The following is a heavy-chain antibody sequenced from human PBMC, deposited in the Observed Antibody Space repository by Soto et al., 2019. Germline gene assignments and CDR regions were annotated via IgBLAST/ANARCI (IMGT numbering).Heavy chain of an antibody. V-gene: IGHV4-59*01. J-gene: IGHJ5*02. D-gene: IGHD3-22*01. CDR2: IYYSGST. Sequence: PSETLSLTCTVSGGSISSYYWSWIRQPPGKGLEWIGYIYYSGSTNYNPSLKSRVTISVDTSKNQFSLKLSSVTAADTAVYYCARDREAAYYYDSSGYSKGGWFDPWGQGTLVTVSS. CDR3: ARDREAAYYYDSSGYSKGGWFDP. CDR1: GGSISSYY.